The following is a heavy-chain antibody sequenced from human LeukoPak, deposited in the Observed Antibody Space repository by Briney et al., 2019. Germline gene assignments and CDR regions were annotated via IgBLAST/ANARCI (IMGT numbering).Heavy chain of an antibody. Sequence: AASVTVSFKASGYTFTNYDINWVRQATGQGLEWMGWMNPNSGNTGYAQKFQGRVTMTRNTSISTAYMELSSLRSEDTAVYYCARVWSVAADYWGQGTLVTVSS. CDR1: GYTFTNYD. CDR2: MNPNSGNT. V-gene: IGHV1-8*01. J-gene: IGHJ4*02. D-gene: IGHD3-10*01. CDR3: ARVWSVAADY.